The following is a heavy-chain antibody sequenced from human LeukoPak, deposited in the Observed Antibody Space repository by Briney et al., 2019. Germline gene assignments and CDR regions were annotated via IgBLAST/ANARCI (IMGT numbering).Heavy chain of an antibody. J-gene: IGHJ6*02. CDR1: GGTFSSYA. CDR3: AREHQLLISDYYGMDV. V-gene: IGHV1-69*04. D-gene: IGHD2-2*01. Sequence: SVKVSCKASGGTFSSYAISRVRQAPGQGLEWMGRIIPIFGIANYAQKFQGRVTITADKSTSTAYMELSSLRSEDTAVYYCAREHQLLISDYYGMDVWGQGTTVTVSS. CDR2: IIPIFGIA.